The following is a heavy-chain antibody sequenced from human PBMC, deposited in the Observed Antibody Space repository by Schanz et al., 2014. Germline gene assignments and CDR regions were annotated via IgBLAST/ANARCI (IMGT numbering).Heavy chain of an antibody. D-gene: IGHD1-1*01. Sequence: QVHLVESGGGVVQPGGSLRLSCAASGFIFRTYGMHWVRQAPGKGLEWVAVISDDGSNIFYGDSVRGRFTISRDNSKNTLYLQMNSLRDEDTAMYYCARRVPYSFGLDVWGQGATVTVSS. CDR3: ARRVPYSFGLDV. J-gene: IGHJ6*02. CDR2: ISDDGSNI. CDR1: GFIFRTYG. V-gene: IGHV3-30*19.